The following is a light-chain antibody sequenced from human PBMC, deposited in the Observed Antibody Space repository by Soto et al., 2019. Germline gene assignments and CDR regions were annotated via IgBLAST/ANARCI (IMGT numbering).Light chain of an antibody. CDR2: AAS. CDR1: QSISSSY. V-gene: IGKV3-20*01. Sequence: EVVLTQAPGTLAVSPGERATLSCRASQSISSSYLAWYQQKPGQAPRLLIYAASSRATGIPDRFSGSGSGTDFTLPITRLAPEAFPAYYYQPYGSSPKTFGQGTKVDIK. J-gene: IGKJ1*01. CDR3: QPYGSSPKT.